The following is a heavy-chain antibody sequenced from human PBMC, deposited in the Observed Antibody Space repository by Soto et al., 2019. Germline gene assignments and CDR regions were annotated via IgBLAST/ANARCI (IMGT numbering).Heavy chain of an antibody. Sequence: SEALSVTCAGYGGLSSGYYWSWIRQPPGKGLEWIWEINHSGSTNYNPSLKSRVTISVDTSKNQFSLKLSSVTAADTAVYYCARGKLRFGEPYYYGMAVWGQGTTVT. J-gene: IGHJ6*02. CDR1: GGLSSGYY. V-gene: IGHV4-34*01. D-gene: IGHD3-10*01. CDR3: ARGKLRFGEPYYYGMAV. CDR2: INHSGST.